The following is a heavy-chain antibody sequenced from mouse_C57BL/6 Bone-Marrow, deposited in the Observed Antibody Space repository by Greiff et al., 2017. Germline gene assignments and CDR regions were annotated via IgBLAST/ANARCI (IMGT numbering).Heavy chain of an antibody. D-gene: IGHD1-1*01. CDR1: GFTFSSYA. J-gene: IGHJ4*01. Sequence: EVQRVESGGGLVKPGGSLKLSCAASGFTFSSYAMSWVRQTPEKRLEWVATISDGGSYTYYPDNVKGRFTISRDNAKNNLYLQMSHLKSEDTAMYYCARDWDYGSSYYYAMDYGGQGTSVTVSS. V-gene: IGHV5-4*01. CDR2: ISDGGSYT. CDR3: ARDWDYGSSYYYAMDY.